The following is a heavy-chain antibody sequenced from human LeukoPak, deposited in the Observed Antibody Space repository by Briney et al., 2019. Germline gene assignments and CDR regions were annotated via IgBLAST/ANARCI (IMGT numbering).Heavy chain of an antibody. V-gene: IGHV3-66*01. D-gene: IGHD2-8*01. Sequence: GGSLRLSCAASGFTVSSNYMSWVRQAPGKGLEWVSVIYSGGSTYYADSVKGRFTISRDNSKNTLYLQMNSLGAEDTAVYYCARGVRARNYFDYWGQGTLVTVSS. CDR3: ARGVRARNYFDY. CDR2: IYSGGST. CDR1: GFTVSSNY. J-gene: IGHJ4*02.